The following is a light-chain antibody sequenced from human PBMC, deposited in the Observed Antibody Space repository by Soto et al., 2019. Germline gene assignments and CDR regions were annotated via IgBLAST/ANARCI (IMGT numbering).Light chain of an antibody. Sequence: EIVMTQSPATLSVSPGERATRSCRASQSVSSNLAWYQQKPGQAPRLLIYDASTRATGLPARISGSGSGTEFTLTISSLQSEDFAIYYCQQYNNWPRTFGQGTKVDIK. J-gene: IGKJ1*01. V-gene: IGKV3-15*01. CDR1: QSVSSN. CDR2: DAS. CDR3: QQYNNWPRT.